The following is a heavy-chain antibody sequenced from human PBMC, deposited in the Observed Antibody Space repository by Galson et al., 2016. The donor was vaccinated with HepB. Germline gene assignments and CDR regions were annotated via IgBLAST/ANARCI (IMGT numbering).Heavy chain of an antibody. CDR3: GRSPGGY. J-gene: IGHJ4*02. Sequence: SETLSLTCTVSAGSVSSGGYYWGWIRQPPGKGLEWIGDISQSGITNYNPSLKSRVTISLDTSQNQFSLRLSSVTAADTAVYFCGRSPGGYWGQGTLVTVSS. CDR2: ISQSGIT. V-gene: IGHV4-61*08. D-gene: IGHD3-10*01. CDR1: AGSVSSGGYY.